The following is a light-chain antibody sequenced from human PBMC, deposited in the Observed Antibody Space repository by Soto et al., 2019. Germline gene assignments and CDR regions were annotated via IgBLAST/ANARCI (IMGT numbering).Light chain of an antibody. V-gene: IGKV3-15*01. Sequence: EIVMTQSPATLSVSPGESATLSCRASQSVSTTLAWYQQKPGQAPRLLIYGASAMATGIPARFSGSGSWTEFTLHISSLQSEDFSVYYCQQYNNWPLTFGGGTKVEIK. CDR3: QQYNNWPLT. CDR1: QSVSTT. J-gene: IGKJ4*01. CDR2: GAS.